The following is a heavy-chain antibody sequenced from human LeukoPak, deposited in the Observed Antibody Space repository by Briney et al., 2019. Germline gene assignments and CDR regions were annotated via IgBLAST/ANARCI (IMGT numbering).Heavy chain of an antibody. V-gene: IGHV1-18*01. Sequence: ASVKVSCKASGYTFTSYGISWVRQAPGQGLEWMGWISAYNGNTNYAQKLQGRVTMTTDTSTSTAYMELRSLRSDDTAVYYCARNQNYYDSRDAFDIWGQGTMVTVSS. J-gene: IGHJ3*02. CDR1: GYTFTSYG. D-gene: IGHD3-22*01. CDR3: ARNQNYYDSRDAFDI. CDR2: ISAYNGNT.